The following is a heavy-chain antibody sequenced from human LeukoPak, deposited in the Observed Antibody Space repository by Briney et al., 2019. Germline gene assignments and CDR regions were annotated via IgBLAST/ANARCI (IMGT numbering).Heavy chain of an antibody. D-gene: IGHD3-22*01. CDR1: GFTFSNAW. CDR3: TTDFRGDEYYYDSSGYYTEQDFDY. V-gene: IGHV3-15*01. Sequence: GGSLRLSCAASGFTFSNAWMSWVRQAPGKGLEWVGRIKSKTDGGTTDYAAPVKGRFTISRDDSKNTLCLQMNSLKTEDTAVYYCTTDFRGDEYYYDSSGYYTEQDFDYWGQGTLVTVSS. CDR2: IKSKTDGGTT. J-gene: IGHJ4*02.